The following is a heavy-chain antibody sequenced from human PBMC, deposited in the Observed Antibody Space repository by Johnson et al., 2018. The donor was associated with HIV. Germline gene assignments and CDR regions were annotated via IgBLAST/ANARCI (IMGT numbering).Heavy chain of an antibody. V-gene: IGHV3-30-3*01. CDR2: ISYDGSNK. CDR1: GFTFSYYA. CDR3: ARDITPHKEGDAFDI. D-gene: IGHD1-14*01. J-gene: IGHJ3*02. Sequence: QVQLVESGGGVVQPGRSLRLSCAASGFTFSYYAMHWVRQAPGKGLEWVAVISYDGSNKYYADSMRGRFTISRDNSKNTLYLQMNSLRAEDTAVYYCARDITPHKEGDAFDIWGQGTMVTVSS.